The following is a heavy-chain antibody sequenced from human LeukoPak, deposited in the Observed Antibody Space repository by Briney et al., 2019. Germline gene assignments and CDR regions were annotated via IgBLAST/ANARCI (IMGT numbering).Heavy chain of an antibody. D-gene: IGHD2-8*01. Sequence: ASVTVSCTASGYTFTSYAMHWVRQAPGQRLEWMGWINAGNGNTKYSQKFQGRVTITRDTSASTAYMELSSLRSEDTAVYYCARVFPYCTNGVCHSNNWFDPWGQGTTVTVSS. CDR3: ARVFPYCTNGVCHSNNWFDP. J-gene: IGHJ5*01. V-gene: IGHV1-3*01. CDR1: GYTFTSYA. CDR2: INAGNGNT.